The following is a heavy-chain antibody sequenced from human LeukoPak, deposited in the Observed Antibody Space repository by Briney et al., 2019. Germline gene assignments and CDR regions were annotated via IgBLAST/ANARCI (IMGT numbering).Heavy chain of an antibody. V-gene: IGHV3-48*01. CDR2: ITNSGNSK. CDR1: EFTFSSYS. J-gene: IGHJ4*02. D-gene: IGHD3-3*01. Sequence: GGSLRLSCAASEFTFSSYSMNWVRQAPGKGLEWVSYITNSGNSKSYADSVKGRFTISRDNTKNSLYLQMNSLRAEDTAVYYCARESGNYDFWSGYYSNLDYWGQGTLVTVSS. CDR3: ARESGNYDFWSGYYSNLDY.